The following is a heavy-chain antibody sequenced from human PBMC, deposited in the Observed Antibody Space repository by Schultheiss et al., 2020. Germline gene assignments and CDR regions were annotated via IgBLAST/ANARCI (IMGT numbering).Heavy chain of an antibody. CDR3: ARDGGVSGYDLFDY. J-gene: IGHJ4*02. CDR1: GFIFSAYW. Sequence: GGSLRLSCEASGFIFSAYWMTWVRQAPGKGLEWVANIKQAGTEKNYVDSVKGRFTISRDNAKNSLYLQMDSLRVEDTAVYYCARDGGVSGYDLFDYWGQGTLVNGYS. D-gene: IGHD5-12*01. CDR2: IKQAGTEK. V-gene: IGHV3-7*03.